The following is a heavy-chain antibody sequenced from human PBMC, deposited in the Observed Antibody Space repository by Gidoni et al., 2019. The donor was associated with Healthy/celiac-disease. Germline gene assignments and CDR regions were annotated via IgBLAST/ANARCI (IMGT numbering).Heavy chain of an antibody. J-gene: IGHJ2*01. CDR3: TTESDYGDYGWYFDL. V-gene: IGHV3-15*01. D-gene: IGHD4-17*01. Sequence: EVQLVESGGGLVKPGGSLRLSCAASGFTLSNAWMSWVRQAPGKGLEWVGRIKSKTDGGTTDYAAPVKGRFTISRDDSKNTLYLQMNSLKTEDTAVYYCTTESDYGDYGWYFDLWGRGTLVTVSS. CDR1: GFTLSNAW. CDR2: IKSKTDGGTT.